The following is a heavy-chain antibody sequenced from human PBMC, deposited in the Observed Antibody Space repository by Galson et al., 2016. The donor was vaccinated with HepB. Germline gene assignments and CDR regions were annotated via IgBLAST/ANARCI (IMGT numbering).Heavy chain of an antibody. J-gene: IGHJ4*02. CDR2: ISSSSSHI. D-gene: IGHD6-19*01. V-gene: IGHV3-21*06. CDR3: ARKGSGWHESNFDY. Sequence: SLILSCAASGFTFSTYNMNWVRQAPGKGLEWVSSISSSSSHIYYADSVKGRFTVSRENAKNSLYLQMNSLTAEDTAVYYCARKGSGWHESNFDYWGQGALVTVSS. CDR1: GFTFSTYN.